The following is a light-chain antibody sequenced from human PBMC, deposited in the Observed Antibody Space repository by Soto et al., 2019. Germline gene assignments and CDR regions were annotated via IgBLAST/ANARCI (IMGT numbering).Light chain of an antibody. CDR3: QQYNNWPET. Sequence: EIVMTQSPATLSVSPGERATLSCRASPSVSSNLAWYQQKPGQAPRLLIYGASTRATGIPARFSGSGSGTEVTLTISSLQSEDLAVYYCQQYNNWPETFGQGTKVEIK. CDR1: PSVSSN. J-gene: IGKJ1*01. V-gene: IGKV3-15*01. CDR2: GAS.